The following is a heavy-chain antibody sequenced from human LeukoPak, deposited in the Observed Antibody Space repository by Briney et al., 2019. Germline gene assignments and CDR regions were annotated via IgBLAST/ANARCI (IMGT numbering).Heavy chain of an antibody. CDR2: ISGGGDTT. J-gene: IGHJ5*02. D-gene: IGHD1-1*01. CDR3: AKDRTGTTGRDWLDP. Sequence: GGTLKLSCAASGFTFSRYGMSWVRQAPGKGLEWVAAISGGGDTTYYADSVKGRFTISRDNSKNTLYLQMNSLRVEDTAVYYCAKDRTGTTGRDWLDPWGQGTLVTVSS. V-gene: IGHV3-23*01. CDR1: GFTFSRYG.